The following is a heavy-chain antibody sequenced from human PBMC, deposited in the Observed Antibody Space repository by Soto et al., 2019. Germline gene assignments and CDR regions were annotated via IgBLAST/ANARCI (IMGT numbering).Heavy chain of an antibody. Sequence: SETLSLTCTVSGGSFSSYYWSWIRQPPGKGLEWIGYIYYSGSTNYNPSLKSRVTISVDTSKNQFSLKLSSVTAADTAVYYCARDSSSGWFDWFDPWGQGTLVTVSS. V-gene: IGHV4-59*01. CDR1: GGSFSSYY. CDR3: ARDSSSGWFDWFDP. CDR2: IYYSGST. J-gene: IGHJ5*02. D-gene: IGHD6-19*01.